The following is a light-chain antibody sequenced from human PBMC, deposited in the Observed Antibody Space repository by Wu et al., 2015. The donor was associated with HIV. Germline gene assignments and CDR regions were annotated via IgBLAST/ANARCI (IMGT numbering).Light chain of an antibody. CDR3: QQYNTWRT. Sequence: IVMTQSPATLSVSPGERATLSCRASQNINSNLAWYQQKPGQAPRLLIYGASTRTTGSPARFSGSGSGTELTLTISSLQSEDFAVYYCQQYNTWRTFGQGTKVEIK. J-gene: IGKJ1*01. CDR2: GAS. CDR1: QNINSN. V-gene: IGKV3-15*01.